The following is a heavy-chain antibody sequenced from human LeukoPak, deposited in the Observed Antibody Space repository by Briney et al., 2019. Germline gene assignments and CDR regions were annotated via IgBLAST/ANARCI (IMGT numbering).Heavy chain of an antibody. Sequence: SETRSLTCAVNGGSLSVYYWSWVRPPPEKGLQRIGEIKNSVSTNYNPSLKSRVTISVDTSKNQFSLKLSSVTAADTAFYYCARQGHHRKIVRPTLSHFYLHVRGKRTTLTVS. D-gene: IGHD1-26*01. CDR1: GGSLSVYY. CDR2: IKNSVST. CDR3: ARQGHHRKIVRPTLSHFYLHV. V-gene: IGHV4-34*01. J-gene: IGHJ6*03.